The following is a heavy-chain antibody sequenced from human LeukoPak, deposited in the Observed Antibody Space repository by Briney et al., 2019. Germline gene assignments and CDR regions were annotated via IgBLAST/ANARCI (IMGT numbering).Heavy chain of an antibody. CDR3: ARDPISYYYDSSGYLKFPYYYGMDV. V-gene: IGHV3-21*01. D-gene: IGHD3-22*01. Sequence: PGGSLRLSCAASGFTFSSYSMNWVRQAPGKGLEWVSSISSSSSYIYYADSVKGRFTISRDNAKNSLYLQMNSLRAYDTAVYYCARDPISYYYDSSGYLKFPYYYGMDVWGQGTTVTVSS. CDR1: GFTFSSYS. J-gene: IGHJ6*02. CDR2: ISSSSSYI.